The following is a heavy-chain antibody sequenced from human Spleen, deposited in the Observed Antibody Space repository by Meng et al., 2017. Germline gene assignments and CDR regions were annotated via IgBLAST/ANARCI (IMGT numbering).Heavy chain of an antibody. J-gene: IGHJ3*02. Sequence: ASVKVSCKPSGYNFPDYYIHWVRRAPGQGLEWMGRINPNSGGPTYAQQFQGRVTMTRDTSISTAYMELSSLRSDDTAVYYCARPCSSGLDAFDIWGQGTLVTVSS. CDR2: INPNSGGP. V-gene: IGHV1-2*06. D-gene: IGHD6-19*01. CDR1: GYNFPDYY. CDR3: ARPCSSGLDAFDI.